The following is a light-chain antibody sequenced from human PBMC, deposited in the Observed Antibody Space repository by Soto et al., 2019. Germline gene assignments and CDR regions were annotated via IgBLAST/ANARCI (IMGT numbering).Light chain of an antibody. V-gene: IGLV2-23*01. Sequence: QSALTQPASVSRTPGQSITISCTRTSSDVGSYNLVSWYQQHPGKAPKLMIYEGSKRPSGVSNRFSGSKSGNTASLTISGLQAEDEADYYCCSYAGSSTGWVFGGGTKVTVL. CDR1: SSDVGSYNL. CDR3: CSYAGSSTGWV. CDR2: EGS. J-gene: IGLJ3*02.